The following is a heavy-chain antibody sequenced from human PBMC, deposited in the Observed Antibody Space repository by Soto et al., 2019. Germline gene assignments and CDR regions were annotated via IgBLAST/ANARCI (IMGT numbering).Heavy chain of an antibody. CDR3: ARQVVDGAVAGTGSFDY. D-gene: IGHD6-19*01. CDR2: IYNSGST. Sequence: SVTLSLTCPCICVPIAGRIVYWGWIRQPPGKGLEWIGSIYNSGSTYYSPSLQSRVTISADTSKNQFSLKLSSVTAADTAVYYCARQVVDGAVAGTGSFDYWGQG. J-gene: IGHJ4*02. CDR1: CVPIAGRIVY. V-gene: IGHV4-39*01.